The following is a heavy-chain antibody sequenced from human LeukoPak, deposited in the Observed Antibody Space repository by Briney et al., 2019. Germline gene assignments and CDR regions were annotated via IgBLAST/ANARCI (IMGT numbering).Heavy chain of an antibody. V-gene: IGHV4-34*01. CDR3: ARGPSDSESNAFDI. D-gene: IGHD1-14*01. J-gene: IGHJ3*02. CDR2: INHSGST. CDR1: GGSFSGYY. Sequence: SETLSLTCAVYGGSFSGYYWSWIRQPPGKGLEWIGEINHSGSTNYNPSLKSRVTISVDTSKNQFSLKLSSVTAADTAVYYCARGPSDSESNAFDIWGQGTMVT.